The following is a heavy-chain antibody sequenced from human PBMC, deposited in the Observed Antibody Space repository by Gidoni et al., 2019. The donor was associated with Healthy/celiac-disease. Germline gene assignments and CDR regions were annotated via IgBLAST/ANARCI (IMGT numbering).Heavy chain of an antibody. Sequence: EVQLVESGGGLVKPGGSLRLSCAASGFTFSNAWMSWVRQAPGKGLEWVGRIKSKTDGRTTDYAAPVKGRFTISRDDSKNTLYLQMNSLKTEDTAVYYCTTAPAMVVDYWGQGTLVTVSS. V-gene: IGHV3-15*01. CDR1: GFTFSNAW. J-gene: IGHJ4*02. D-gene: IGHD5-18*01. CDR2: IKSKTDGRTT. CDR3: TTAPAMVVDY.